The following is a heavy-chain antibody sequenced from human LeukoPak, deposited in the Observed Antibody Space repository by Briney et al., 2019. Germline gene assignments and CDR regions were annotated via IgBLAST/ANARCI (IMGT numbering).Heavy chain of an antibody. D-gene: IGHD6-19*01. V-gene: IGHV1-69*01. CDR1: GGTFSSYA. J-gene: IGHJ4*02. CDR2: IVPIFGTA. CDR3: ARAKTRTVAGNFDY. Sequence: SVKVSCKASGGTFSSYAISWVRQAPGQGLEWMGGIVPIFGTANYARKFQGRVTITADESTSTAYMELSSLRSEDTAVYYCARAKTRTVAGNFDYWGQGTLVTVSS.